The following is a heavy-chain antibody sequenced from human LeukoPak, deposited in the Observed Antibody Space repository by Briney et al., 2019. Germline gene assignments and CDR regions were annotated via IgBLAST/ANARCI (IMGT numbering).Heavy chain of an antibody. D-gene: IGHD6-13*01. CDR2: IYYSGST. Sequence: SETLSLTCTVSGGSISSSSYYWGWILQPPVKGLEWIGSIYYSGSTYYNPSLKSRVTISVDTSKNPFSLKLRPVTAADTAVYYCARPYIAAAGIFAYWGQGTLVTVSS. CDR3: ARPYIAAAGIFAY. CDR1: GGSISSSSYY. V-gene: IGHV4-39*01. J-gene: IGHJ4*02.